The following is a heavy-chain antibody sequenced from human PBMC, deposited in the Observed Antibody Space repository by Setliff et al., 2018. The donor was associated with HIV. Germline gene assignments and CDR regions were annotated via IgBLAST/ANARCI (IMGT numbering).Heavy chain of an antibody. V-gene: IGHV4-34*01. CDR2: INHSGRT. J-gene: IGHJ4*02. Sequence: SETLSLTCAVYGGSFSDNYWSWIRQSPGKGLEWIGEINHSGRTNYNPSLESRVTTSVDTPKKQFSLRLTSVTAADTAVYYCARGVRDNSGWSSYYFDYWGQGTLVTVSS. D-gene: IGHD6-19*01. CDR1: GGSFSDNY. CDR3: ARGVRDNSGWSSYYFDY.